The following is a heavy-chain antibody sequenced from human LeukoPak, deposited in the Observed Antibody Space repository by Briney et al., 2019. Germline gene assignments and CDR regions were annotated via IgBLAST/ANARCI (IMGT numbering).Heavy chain of an antibody. CDR2: TFYNGRT. D-gene: IGHD2-21*01. V-gene: IGHV4-39*07. CDR1: GDSIGRSTYY. CDR3: ARQVAVVEPTDPNWFDS. J-gene: IGHJ5*01. Sequence: PSETLSLTCNVSGDSIGRSTYYWGWVRQTPEKGLEWIGSTFYNGRTYYTPSLQSRVIMSLDTSKNQFSLRLTSVTAADTAVYYCARQVAVVEPTDPNWFDSWGQGTLVTVSS.